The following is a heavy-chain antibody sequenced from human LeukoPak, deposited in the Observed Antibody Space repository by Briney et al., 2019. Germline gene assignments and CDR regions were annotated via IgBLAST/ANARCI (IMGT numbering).Heavy chain of an antibody. CDR1: GYTFTGYY. J-gene: IGHJ4*02. V-gene: IGHV1-3*01. D-gene: IGHD2-2*01. CDR3: ARGYCSSTSCYSFDY. Sequence: GASVKVSCKASGYTFTGYYMHWVRQAPGQGLEWMGWINAGNGNTKYSQKFQGRVTITRDTSASTAYMELSSLRSEDTAVYYCARGYCSSTSCYSFDYWGQGTLVTVSS. CDR2: INAGNGNT.